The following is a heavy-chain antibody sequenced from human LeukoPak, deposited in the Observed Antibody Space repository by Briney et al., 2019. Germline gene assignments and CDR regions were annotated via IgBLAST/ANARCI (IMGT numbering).Heavy chain of an antibody. CDR3: ARHRGYSYVYFDY. Sequence: SETLSLTCTVSGDSISSSSYYWGWIRQPPGKGLEWIVSIYPSGTTYYNPSLKSRATISVDTSNNQFSLELSSVTAADTAVYYCARHRGYSYVYFDYWGQGILVTVSS. CDR2: IYPSGTT. V-gene: IGHV4-39*01. J-gene: IGHJ4*02. CDR1: GDSISSSSYY. D-gene: IGHD5-18*01.